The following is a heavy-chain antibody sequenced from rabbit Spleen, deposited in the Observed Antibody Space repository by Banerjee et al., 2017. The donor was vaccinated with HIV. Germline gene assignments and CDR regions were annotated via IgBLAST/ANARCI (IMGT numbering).Heavy chain of an antibody. CDR1: GFSFSDSDV. CDR2: INTATGKA. J-gene: IGHJ4*01. V-gene: IGHV1S45*01. D-gene: IGHD6-1*01. CDR3: ARDLTRVISWYFKL. Sequence: QEQLEESGGGLVKPGGSLTLTCKASGFSFSDSDVMCGVRQAPEKGLEWIECINTATGKAVYASWAKGRFTISKTSTTTVALQMTSLTAADTATYFCARDLTRVISWYFKLWGPGTLVTVS.